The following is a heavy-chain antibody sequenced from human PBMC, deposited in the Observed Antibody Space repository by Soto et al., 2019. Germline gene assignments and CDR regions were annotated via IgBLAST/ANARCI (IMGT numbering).Heavy chain of an antibody. Sequence: QVQLVESGGGVVQPGRSLRLSCAASGFTFSSYGMHWVRQAPGKGLEWVAVISYDGSNKYYADSVKGRFTISRDNSKNTLYLQMNSLRAEDTAVYYWAKDLLEWLLRQRGDFGYWGQGTLVTVSS. D-gene: IGHD3-3*01. CDR2: ISYDGSNK. CDR3: AKDLLEWLLRQRGDFGY. V-gene: IGHV3-30*18. CDR1: GFTFSSYG. J-gene: IGHJ4*02.